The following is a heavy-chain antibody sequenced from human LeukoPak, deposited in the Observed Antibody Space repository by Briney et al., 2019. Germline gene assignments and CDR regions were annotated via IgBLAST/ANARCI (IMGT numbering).Heavy chain of an antibody. CDR1: GGSITSGDYY. D-gene: IGHD6-13*01. J-gene: IGHJ3*02. CDR2: MYDSGST. CDR3: ARAPYSSSWFRSAFDI. V-gene: IGHV4-30-4*01. Sequence: PSETLSVTCTVSGGSITSGDYYWSWIRQPPGEGLEWIGYMYDSGSTYYNPSLKSRVTISVDTSKNQFSLKLSSVTAADTAVYYCARAPYSSSWFRSAFDIWGQGTMVTVSS.